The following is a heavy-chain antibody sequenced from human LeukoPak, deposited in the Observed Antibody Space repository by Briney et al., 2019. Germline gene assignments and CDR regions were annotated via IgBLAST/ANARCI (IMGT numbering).Heavy chain of an antibody. J-gene: IGHJ4*02. V-gene: IGHV1-8*03. D-gene: IGHD3-22*01. CDR3: AREIGKSNYYDSNGYPLDF. Sequence: ASVKVSCKASGYTFTSYDINWVRQATGQGLEWMGWMNPNSGNTDYAQKFQGRVTITRNSSISTAYMELSSLRSEDTAVYYCAREIGKSNYYDSNGYPLDFWGQGTLVTVSS. CDR2: MNPNSGNT. CDR1: GYTFTSYD.